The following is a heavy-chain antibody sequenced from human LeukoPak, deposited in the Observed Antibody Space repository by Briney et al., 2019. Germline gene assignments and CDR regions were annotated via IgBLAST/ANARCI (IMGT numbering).Heavy chain of an antibody. Sequence: TGGSLRLSCAASGFTFSSYGMHWVRQAPGKGLEWVAVISYDVGKKYYADSVKGRFTISRDNSKNTLYLQMNSLRAEDTAVYYCAKDDYYDTSGYRDWGQGTLVTVS. CDR2: ISYDVGKK. J-gene: IGHJ4*02. V-gene: IGHV3-30*18. CDR1: GFTFSSYG. D-gene: IGHD3-22*01. CDR3: AKDDYYDTSGYRD.